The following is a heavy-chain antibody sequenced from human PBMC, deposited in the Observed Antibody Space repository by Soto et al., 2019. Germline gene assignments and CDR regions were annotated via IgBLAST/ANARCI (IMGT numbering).Heavy chain of an antibody. J-gene: IGHJ4*02. D-gene: IGHD5-18*01. CDR3: ARTDTAMVAAQEYYFDY. V-gene: IGHV4-34*01. Sequence: QVQLQQWGAGLLKPSETLSLTCAVYGGSFSGYYWSWIRQPPGKGLEWIGEINHSGSTNYIPSLKSRVTISVDTSKNQFSLKLSSVTAADTDVYYCARTDTAMVAAQEYYFDYWGQGTLVTVSS. CDR2: INHSGST. CDR1: GGSFSGYY.